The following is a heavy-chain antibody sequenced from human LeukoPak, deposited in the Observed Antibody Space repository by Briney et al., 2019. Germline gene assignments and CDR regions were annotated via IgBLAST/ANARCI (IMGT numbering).Heavy chain of an antibody. CDR2: ITSSSSYI. CDR1: GFTFSSYN. V-gene: IGHV3-21*06. CDR3: ARDPYSGNYGAYYYYYMDV. J-gene: IGHJ6*03. Sequence: GGSLRLSCAASGFTFSSYNMNWVRQAPGKGLEWVSSITSSSSYIYYADSVKGRFTVSRDNAKNSLYLQMDSLRVEDTAEYYCARDPYSGNYGAYYYYYMDVWGKGTTVTVSS. D-gene: IGHD1-26*01.